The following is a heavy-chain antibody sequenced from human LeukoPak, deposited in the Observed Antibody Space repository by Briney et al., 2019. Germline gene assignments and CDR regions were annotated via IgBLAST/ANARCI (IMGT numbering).Heavy chain of an antibody. J-gene: IGHJ4*02. CDR2: INAGNGNT. V-gene: IGHV1-3*01. D-gene: IGHD3-3*01. CDR3: ARVQSGIFGVVNSRDVNARDY. Sequence: ASVKVSCKASGYTFTSYATHWVRQAPGQRLEWMGWINAGNGNTKYSQKFQGRVTITRDTSASTAYMELSSLRSEDTAVYYCARVQSGIFGVVNSRDVNARDYWGQGTLVTVSS. CDR1: GYTFTSYA.